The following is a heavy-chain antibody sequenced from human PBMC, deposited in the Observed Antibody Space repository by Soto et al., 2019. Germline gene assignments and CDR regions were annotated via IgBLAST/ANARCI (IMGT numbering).Heavy chain of an antibody. D-gene: IGHD1-1*01. J-gene: IGHJ4*02. CDR1: GFTFGSYA. CDR2: ISYDGSNR. CDR3: AKNPGNEPEHRTYLDY. Sequence: QVQLVESGGGVVQPARSLRLSCAASGFTFGSYAMHWVRQAPGKGLEWVAVISYDGSNRYYANSVKGRFTISRDNSNNTLYLQMDSLRADDTATYYGAKNPGNEPEHRTYLDYWGQGALVTVSS. V-gene: IGHV3-30-3*02.